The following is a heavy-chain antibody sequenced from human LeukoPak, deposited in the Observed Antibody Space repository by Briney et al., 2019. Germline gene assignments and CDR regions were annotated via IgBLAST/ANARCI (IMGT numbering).Heavy chain of an antibody. D-gene: IGHD2-21*02. J-gene: IGHJ5*01. Sequence: LRLSCAASGFTFSGYAIHWVRQAPGKGLEWVAVISYDGRTEYYADSVKGRFTISRDNSENTAYLQMNSLRAKDTAVYYCAKRSEVVTAIPDSWGQGTLVTVSS. V-gene: IGHV3-30*18. CDR3: AKRSEVVTAIPDS. CDR1: GFTFSGYA. CDR2: ISYDGRTE.